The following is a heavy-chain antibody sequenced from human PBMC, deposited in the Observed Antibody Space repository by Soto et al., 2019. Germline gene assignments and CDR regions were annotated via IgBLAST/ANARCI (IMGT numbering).Heavy chain of an antibody. CDR1: GGSFSGYY. CDR3: ARGTQGPHYDILTGYYYRTDY. D-gene: IGHD3-9*01. J-gene: IGHJ4*02. Sequence: SETLSLTCAVYGGSFSGYYWSWIRQPPGKGLEWIGEINHSGSTNYNPSLKSRFTISVETSKNQFSLNLSSVTAADTAVYSCARGTQGPHYDILTGYYYRTDYWGQGTLVTVSS. CDR2: INHSGST. V-gene: IGHV4-34*01.